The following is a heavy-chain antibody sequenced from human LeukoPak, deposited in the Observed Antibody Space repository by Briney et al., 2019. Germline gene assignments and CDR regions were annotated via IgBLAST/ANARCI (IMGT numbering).Heavy chain of an antibody. CDR1: GGSISSYY. CDR3: ARGRAAAGRDWFDP. Sequence: SETLSLTCTVSGGSISSYYWSWIRQPPGKGLEWIGYIYYSGSTNYNPSLKSRVTISVDTSKNPFSLKLSSVTAADTAVYYCARGRAAAGRDWFDPWGQGTLVTVSS. D-gene: IGHD6-13*01. V-gene: IGHV4-59*01. J-gene: IGHJ5*02. CDR2: IYYSGST.